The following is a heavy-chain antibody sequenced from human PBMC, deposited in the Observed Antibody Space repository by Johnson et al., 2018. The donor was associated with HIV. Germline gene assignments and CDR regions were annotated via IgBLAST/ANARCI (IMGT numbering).Heavy chain of an antibody. D-gene: IGHD3-16*01. CDR1: GFTFSDYY. CDR3: ARVGVYAFDI. J-gene: IGHJ3*02. V-gene: IGHV3-11*04. CDR2: ISGSTI. Sequence: QVQLVESGGGLVKPGGSLRLSCAASGFTFSDYYMSWIRQAPGKGLEWVSYISGSTIYYADSAKGRFTISRDNAKNSMYLQMKSLRAEDTAVYYCARVGVYAFDIWGQGTMVTVSS.